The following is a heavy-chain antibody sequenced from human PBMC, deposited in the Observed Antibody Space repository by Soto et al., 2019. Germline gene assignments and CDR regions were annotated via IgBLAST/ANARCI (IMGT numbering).Heavy chain of an antibody. CDR2: INHSGST. CDR1: GGSFSGYY. J-gene: IGHJ5*02. D-gene: IGHD6-13*01. V-gene: IGHV4-34*01. Sequence: SETLSLTCAVYGGSFSGYYWSWIRQPPGKGLEWIGEINHSGSTNYNPSLKSRVTISVDTSKNQFSLKLSSVTAADTAVYYCARGKSSSWYGDWFDPWGQGTLVTVSS. CDR3: ARGKSSSWYGDWFDP.